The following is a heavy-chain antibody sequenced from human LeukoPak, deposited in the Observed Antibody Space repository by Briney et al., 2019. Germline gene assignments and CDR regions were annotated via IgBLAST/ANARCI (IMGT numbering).Heavy chain of an antibody. V-gene: IGHV3-30*03. CDR1: GFTFSSFG. Sequence: GGSLRLSCAASGFTFSSFGMHWVRQAPGKGLEWVAFISYDGGDKYYADSVKGRFTISRDNSKNTLYLQMNSLRAEDAAVHYCTTDRAYDSSGRLADSWGQGTLVTVSS. D-gene: IGHD3-22*01. CDR2: ISYDGGDK. J-gene: IGHJ4*02. CDR3: TTDRAYDSSGRLADS.